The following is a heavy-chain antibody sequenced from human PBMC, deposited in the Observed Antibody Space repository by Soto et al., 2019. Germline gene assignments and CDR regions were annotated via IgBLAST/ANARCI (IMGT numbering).Heavy chain of an antibody. V-gene: IGHV3-21*02. CDR3: ARDQVCMDV. Sequence: EVQLVESGGGLVKPGGSLRLSCAGSGFTFSSYKINWVRQAPGKGLEWVSSIGSSDIYTYYADSLKGRLIISRDNANNSVYLQINSLRAEDTAVYYCARDQVCMDVWGQGTPVTVSS. J-gene: IGHJ6*02. CDR1: GFTFSSYK. CDR2: IGSSDIYT.